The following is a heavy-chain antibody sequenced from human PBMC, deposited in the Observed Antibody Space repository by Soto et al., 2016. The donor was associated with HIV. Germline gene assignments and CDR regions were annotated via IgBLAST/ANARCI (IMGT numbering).Heavy chain of an antibody. V-gene: IGHV3-21*04. CDR3: ATSRTTVTRTRGYYFDY. Sequence: EVQLVESGGGLVKPGESLRLSCTGSEFTFRTYSMNWVRQAPGKGLEWVSSISRSSTYIYYADSVKGRFTISRDNSKNILYLQMNSLRADDTALYYCATSRTTVTRTRGYYFDYWGQGALVIVSS. J-gene: IGHJ4*02. D-gene: IGHD4-17*01. CDR2: ISRSSTYI. CDR1: EFTFRTYS.